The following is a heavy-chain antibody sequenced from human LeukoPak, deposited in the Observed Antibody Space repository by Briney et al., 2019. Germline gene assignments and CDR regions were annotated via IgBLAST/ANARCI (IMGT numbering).Heavy chain of an antibody. CDR2: IYHSGST. CDR3: ARVRITGGYYFDY. V-gene: IGHV4-30-2*01. Sequence: RASGTLSLTCAVSGGSISSGGYSWSWIRQPPGKGLEWIGYIYHSGSTYYNPSLKSRVTISVDRSKNQFSLKLSSVTAADTAVYYCARVRITGGYYFDYWGQGTLVTVSS. D-gene: IGHD2-15*01. CDR1: GGSISSGGYS. J-gene: IGHJ4*02.